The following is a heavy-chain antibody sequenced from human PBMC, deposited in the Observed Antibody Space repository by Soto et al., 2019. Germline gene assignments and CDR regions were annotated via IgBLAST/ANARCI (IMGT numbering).Heavy chain of an antibody. CDR3: AKDGNNWNQGYFDV. CDR1: GITFSSYA. CDR2: ISAGGGTT. V-gene: IGHV3-23*01. D-gene: IGHD1-1*01. Sequence: HPGGSLRLSCAASGITFSSYAMTWVRQPPGKGLEWVSAISAGGGTTYYADSVQGRFTISRDDSKNTLYLQMNSLRAEDTAIYYCAKDGNNWNQGYFDVWGHGTLVTVSS. J-gene: IGHJ4*01.